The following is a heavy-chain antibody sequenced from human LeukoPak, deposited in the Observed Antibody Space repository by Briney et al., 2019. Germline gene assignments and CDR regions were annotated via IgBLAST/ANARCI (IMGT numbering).Heavy chain of an antibody. V-gene: IGHV1-2*02. J-gene: IGHJ5*02. D-gene: IGHD2-2*01. CDR1: GYTFTGYH. Sequence: ASVKVSCKASGYTFTGYHMHWVRQAPGQGLEWMGWINPNSGGTNYAQKFQGRVTMTRDTSISTAYMELSRLRSDDTAVYYCARGEGYCSSTSCRGWFDPWGQGTLVTVSS. CDR3: ARGEGYCSSTSCRGWFDP. CDR2: INPNSGGT.